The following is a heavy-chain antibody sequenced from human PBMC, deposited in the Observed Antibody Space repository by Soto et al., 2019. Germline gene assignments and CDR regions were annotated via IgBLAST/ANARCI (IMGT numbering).Heavy chain of an antibody. V-gene: IGHV1-69*02. D-gene: IGHD3-10*01. J-gene: IGHJ6*03. CDR2: IIPILGIA. CDR3: ARGGNYYGSGSYNPYYYYYMDV. Sequence: SVKVSCKASGGTFSSYTISWVRQAPGQGLEWMGRIIPILGIANYAQKFQGRVTITADKSTSTAYMELSSLRSEDTAVYYCARGGNYYGSGSYNPYYYYYMDVWGKGTTVTVSS. CDR1: GGTFSSYT.